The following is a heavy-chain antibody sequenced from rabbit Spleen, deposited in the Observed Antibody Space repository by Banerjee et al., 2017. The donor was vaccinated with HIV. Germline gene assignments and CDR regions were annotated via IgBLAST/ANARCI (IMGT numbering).Heavy chain of an antibody. D-gene: IGHD5-1*01. CDR2: IDPLFGTT. J-gene: IGHJ4*01. Sequence: QEQLVESGGGLVQPERSLTLTCTASGFAFNSVYDMCWVRQAPGKGLEWIGYIDPLFGTTYYANWVNGRFTISSHNAHNTLYLQLHSLTAADTATYFCARDLVAVIGWNFSLWGPGTLVTVS. CDR1: GFAFNSVYD. V-gene: IGHV1S47*01. CDR3: ARDLVAVIGWNFSL.